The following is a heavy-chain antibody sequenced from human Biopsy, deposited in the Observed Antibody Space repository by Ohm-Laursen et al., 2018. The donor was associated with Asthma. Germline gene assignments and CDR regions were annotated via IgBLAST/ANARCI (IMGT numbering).Heavy chain of an antibody. CDR3: ARFTASSTIFGVVNNWFDP. D-gene: IGHD3-3*01. CDR1: GGSISSSSYY. J-gene: IGHJ5*02. CDR2: IYYNGRT. V-gene: IGHV4-39*01. Sequence: SQTLSLTCTVSGGSISSSSYYWGWIRQPPGKGLEWIGSIYYNGRTYYNPPLKSRVTISVDTSKKQLSLQLSSVTAADTAVYYCARFTASSTIFGVVNNWFDPWGQGTLVTVSS.